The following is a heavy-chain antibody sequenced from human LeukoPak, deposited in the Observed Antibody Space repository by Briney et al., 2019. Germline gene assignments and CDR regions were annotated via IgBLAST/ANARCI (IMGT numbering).Heavy chain of an antibody. D-gene: IGHD5-24*01. Sequence: ASVKVSCKASGYTFTSYDINWVRQATGQGLEWMGWMNPNSGNTGCAQKFQGRVTMTRNTSISTAYMELSSLRSEDTAVYYCAREMATVDYYYYYMDVWGKGTTVTVSS. J-gene: IGHJ6*03. CDR2: MNPNSGNT. V-gene: IGHV1-8*01. CDR1: GYTFTSYD. CDR3: AREMATVDYYYYYMDV.